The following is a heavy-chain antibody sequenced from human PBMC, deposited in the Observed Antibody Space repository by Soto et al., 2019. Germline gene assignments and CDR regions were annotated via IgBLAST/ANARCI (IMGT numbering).Heavy chain of an antibody. CDR1: GYTFTSYA. D-gene: IGHD6-19*01. CDR3: ARDLGGWTDY. CDR2: INAGNGNT. Sequence: QVQLVQSGAEVKKPGASVKVSCKASGYTFTSYAMQWVRQAPGQRLEWMGWINAGNGNTKYSQKFQGRVTITSDTSASTDYSELSSRRAEDTAVYFCARDLGGWTDYWGQGTLVTVSS. J-gene: IGHJ4*02. V-gene: IGHV1-3*01.